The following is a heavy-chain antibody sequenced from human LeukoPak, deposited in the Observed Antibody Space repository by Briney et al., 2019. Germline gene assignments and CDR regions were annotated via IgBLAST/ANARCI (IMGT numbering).Heavy chain of an antibody. V-gene: IGHV3-74*03. D-gene: IGHD2-2*01. CDR2: ITSDGNTR. CDR3: VRERYQVGSAAPDF. CDR1: GFTFSGHW. Sequence: GGSLRLSCAASGFTFSGHWMHWVRQAPGKGLVWVAHITSDGNTRTYADSVKGRSTISRDNAKNTLYLQMHSLRAEDTAVYYCVRERYQVGSAAPDFWGQGTLVTVSS. J-gene: IGHJ4*02.